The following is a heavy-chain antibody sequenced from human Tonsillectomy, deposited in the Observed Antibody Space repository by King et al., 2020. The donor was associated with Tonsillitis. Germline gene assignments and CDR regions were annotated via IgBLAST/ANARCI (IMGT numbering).Heavy chain of an antibody. J-gene: IGHJ4*02. D-gene: IGHD2-8*02. CDR1: GASLSSGGYS. Sequence: LQLQESGSGLVKPSQTLSLTCGVSGASLSSGGYSWSWIRQPPGKGLEWIGDIHHSGTTYYNPSLKSRVTMSVDKSNNQFSLRLSSMTAADTAVYYCASTTGPSDFWGQGTLVTVSS. CDR2: IHHSGTT. V-gene: IGHV4-30-2*01. CDR3: ASTTGPSDF.